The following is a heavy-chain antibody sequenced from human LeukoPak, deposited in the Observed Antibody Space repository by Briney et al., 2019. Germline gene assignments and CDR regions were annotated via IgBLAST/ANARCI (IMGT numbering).Heavy chain of an antibody. CDR1: GFPFSSYA. J-gene: IGHJ6*02. D-gene: IGHD2-15*01. V-gene: IGHV3-64D*09. CDR2: ISDSGGST. CDR3: VVGYSFGPYGMDV. Sequence: GGSLRLSCSASGFPFSSYAMHWVRQAPGKGLEYVSAISDSGGSTYYADSVKGRFTISRDNSKNTLYLQMSSLRGEDTTVYFCVVGYSFGPYGMDVWGQGTTVTVSS.